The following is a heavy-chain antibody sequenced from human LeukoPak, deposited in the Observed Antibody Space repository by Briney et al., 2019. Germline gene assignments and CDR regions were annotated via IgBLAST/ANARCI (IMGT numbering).Heavy chain of an antibody. D-gene: IGHD1-1*01. CDR3: GRDRHWNQGNFDY. J-gene: IGHJ4*02. Sequence: ASVKVSCKAFGYTITGYYIHWVRQAPGQGLEWMGWINPNNGGTNSAQKFQGRVTMTRDTSIGTAYMEQNRLTYDDTAVYYCGRDRHWNQGNFDYWGQGTLVTVSS. V-gene: IGHV1-2*02. CDR1: GYTITGYY. CDR2: INPNNGGT.